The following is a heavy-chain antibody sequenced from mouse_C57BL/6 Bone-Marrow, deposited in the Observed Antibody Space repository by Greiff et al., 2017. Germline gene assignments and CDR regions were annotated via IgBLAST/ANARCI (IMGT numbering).Heavy chain of an antibody. CDR2: ISDGGSYT. V-gene: IGHV5-4*01. CDR1: GFTFSSYA. CDR3: ARDSKGSSSWFAY. Sequence: DVKLVESGGGLVKPGGSLKLSCAASGFTFSSYAMSWVRQTPEKRLEWVATISDGGSYTYYPDNVKGRFTISRDNAKNNLYLQMSHLKSEDTAMYYCARDSKGSSSWFAYWGQGTLVTVSA. J-gene: IGHJ3*01. D-gene: IGHD1-1*01.